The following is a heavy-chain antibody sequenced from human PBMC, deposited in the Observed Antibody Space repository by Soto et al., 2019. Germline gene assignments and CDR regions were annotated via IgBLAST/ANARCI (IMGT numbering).Heavy chain of an antibody. J-gene: IGHJ4*02. CDR3: ARISTVTTSYLGLVGQYYFDY. CDR2: ISAYNGNT. CDR1: GYTFTSYG. Sequence: ASVTVSCQASGYTFTSYGISWVRQAPGQGLEWMGWISAYNGNTNYAQKLQGRVTMTTDTSTSTAYMELRSLRSDDTAVYYCARISTVTTSYLGLVGQYYFDYWGQGTLVTVSS. V-gene: IGHV1-18*01. D-gene: IGHD4-17*01.